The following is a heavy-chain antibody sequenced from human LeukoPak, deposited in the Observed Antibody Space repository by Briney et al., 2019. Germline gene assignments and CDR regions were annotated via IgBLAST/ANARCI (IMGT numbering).Heavy chain of an antibody. J-gene: IGHJ5*02. Sequence: SETLSLTCTGSGDSISSSSYYWGWIRQPPGKGLEWIGSIYYSGSTYYNPSLKSRVTISVDTSKNQFSLKLSSVTAADTAVYYCARDLDDYGDYAGYNWFDPWGQGTLVTVSS. CDR1: GDSISSSSYY. CDR3: ARDLDDYGDYAGYNWFDP. V-gene: IGHV4-39*07. CDR2: IYYSGST. D-gene: IGHD4-17*01.